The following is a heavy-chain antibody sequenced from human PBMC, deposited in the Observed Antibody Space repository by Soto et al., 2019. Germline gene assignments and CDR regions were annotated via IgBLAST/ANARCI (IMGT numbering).Heavy chain of an antibody. CDR3: ARGLIAAPDSPYYYGMDV. CDR1: GLSFSSSW. J-gene: IGHJ6*02. CDR2: IDPVGSQV. V-gene: IGHV3-7*04. D-gene: IGHD6-13*01. Sequence: GGSLRLSCEVSGLSFSSSWMSWVRQAPGKGLEWVADIDPVGSQVLYVASVMGRFTVSRDNAKKSLYLQMNSLRAEDTAVYYCARGLIAAPDSPYYYGMDVWGQGTTVTVSS.